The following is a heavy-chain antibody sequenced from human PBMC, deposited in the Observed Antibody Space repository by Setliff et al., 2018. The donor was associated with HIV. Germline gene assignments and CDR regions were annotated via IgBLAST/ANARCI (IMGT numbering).Heavy chain of an antibody. CDR2: MNPNSGNT. Sequence: ASVKVSCKASGYTFTSYDINWVRQATGQGLEWMGWMNPNSGNTGYAQKFQGRVTMTTDTSTSTAYMELSSLRSDDTAVYYCARHRDPPGTRWIFYYYYMDLWGEGTTVTVSS. J-gene: IGHJ6*03. D-gene: IGHD5-12*01. V-gene: IGHV1-8*02. CDR1: GYTFTSYD. CDR3: ARHRDPPGTRWIFYYYYMDL.